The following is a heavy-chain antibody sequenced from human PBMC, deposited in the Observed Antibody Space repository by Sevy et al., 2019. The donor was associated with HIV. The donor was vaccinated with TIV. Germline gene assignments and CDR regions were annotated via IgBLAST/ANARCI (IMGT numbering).Heavy chain of an antibody. D-gene: IGHD5-12*01. Sequence: GQSLKISCKGFGNNFNSYWIGWVRQMPGKGLELMGFIYPSDSDTRHSPPFQGQVTISADKSISTAYLQWSSLKASDTAIYYCATCGYSSYAFDYWGQGTLVTVSS. CDR3: ATCGYSSYAFDY. CDR1: GNNFNSYW. J-gene: IGHJ4*02. CDR2: IYPSDSDT. V-gene: IGHV5-51*01.